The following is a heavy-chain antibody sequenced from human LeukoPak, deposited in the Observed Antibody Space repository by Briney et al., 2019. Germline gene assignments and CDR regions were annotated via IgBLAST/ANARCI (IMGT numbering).Heavy chain of an antibody. J-gene: IGHJ3*02. D-gene: IGHD2-2*01. CDR3: SSPSNCSSTSCYRDAFDI. V-gene: IGHV1-69*04. Sequence: SVKVSCKASGGTFSSYAISWVRQAPGQGLEWMGRIIPIFGIANYAQKFQGRVTITADKSTSTAYTELSSLRSEDTAVYYCSSPSNCSSTSCYRDAFDIWGQGTMVTVSS. CDR1: GGTFSSYA. CDR2: IIPIFGIA.